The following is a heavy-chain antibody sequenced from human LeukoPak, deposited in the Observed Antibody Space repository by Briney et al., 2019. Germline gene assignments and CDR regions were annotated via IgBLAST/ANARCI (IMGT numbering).Heavy chain of an antibody. D-gene: IGHD6-6*01. J-gene: IGHJ4*02. V-gene: IGHV3-23*01. CDR3: AKGSAGLAARSVIDY. Sequence: GGSLRLSCAASGFTFSSYAMSWVRPAPGKRREWVSAISGSGGSTYYADSVKGRFTISRDNSKNTLYLQMNSLRAEDTAVYYCAKGSAGLAARSVIDYWGQGTLVTVSS. CDR2: ISGSGGST. CDR1: GFTFSSYA.